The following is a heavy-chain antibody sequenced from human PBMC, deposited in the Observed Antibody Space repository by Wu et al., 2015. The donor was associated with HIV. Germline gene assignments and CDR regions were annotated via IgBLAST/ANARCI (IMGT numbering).Heavy chain of an antibody. Sequence: QVQLVQPGAEVKKPGASVKVSCQASGYSITDYYIHWVRQAPGQGLEWMGWINPDSGGTNYAQKFQGRVTLTRETSIGTAYMELTRLTSDDTAVYYCARGGSVFAGIVEIITVRFAYWGQGTLVTVSS. V-gene: IGHV1-2*02. D-gene: IGHD1-26*01. J-gene: IGHJ4*02. CDR1: GYSITDYY. CDR3: ARGGSVFAGIVEIITVRFAY. CDR2: INPDSGGT.